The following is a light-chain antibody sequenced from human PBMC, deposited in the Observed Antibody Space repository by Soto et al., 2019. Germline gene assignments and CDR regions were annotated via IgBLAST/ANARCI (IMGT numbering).Light chain of an antibody. V-gene: IGKV3-20*01. CDR3: QQYGRSPHLFT. CDR1: QSVSSNY. Sequence: EIVLTQSPGTLSLSPGERATLSCRASQSVSSNYLAWYQQKPGQAPRLLIYGASSRATAIPDRFSGSVSGTDFTLTISRLEPDDFAVYYCQQYGRSPHLFTFGPGTKVETK. CDR2: GAS. J-gene: IGKJ3*01.